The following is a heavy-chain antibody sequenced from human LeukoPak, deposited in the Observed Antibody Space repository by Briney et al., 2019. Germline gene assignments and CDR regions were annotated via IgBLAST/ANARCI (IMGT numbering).Heavy chain of an antibody. J-gene: IGHJ4*02. D-gene: IGHD6-13*01. CDR2: ISGSGGST. CDR3: AKLAWQQLVRSPFDY. CDR1: GFTFSSYA. Sequence: PGGSLRLSCAASGFTFSSYAMSWVRQAPVKGLEWVSAISGSGGSTYYADSVKGRFTISRDNSKNTLYLQMNSLRAEDTAVYYCAKLAWQQLVRSPFDYWGQGTLVTVSS. V-gene: IGHV3-23*01.